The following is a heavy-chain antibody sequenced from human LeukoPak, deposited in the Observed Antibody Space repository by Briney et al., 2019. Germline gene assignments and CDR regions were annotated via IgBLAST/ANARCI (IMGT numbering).Heavy chain of an antibody. V-gene: IGHV3-23*01. J-gene: IGHJ4*02. CDR2: ISGSGGSG. CDR1: GFSFSSYD. CDR3: AKATTAAEYYFDF. Sequence: PGGSLRLSCAASGFSFSSYDMSWVRQAPGKGLEWVSGISGSGGSGYYADSVKGRFTISRDNSKNTLYLQMNSLRAEDTAIYYCAKATTAAEYYFDFWGQGTLVTVSS. D-gene: IGHD1-1*01.